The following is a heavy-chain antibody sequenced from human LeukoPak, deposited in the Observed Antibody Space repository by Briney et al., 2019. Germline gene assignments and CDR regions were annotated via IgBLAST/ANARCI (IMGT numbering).Heavy chain of an antibody. D-gene: IGHD3-3*01. V-gene: IGHV3-23*01. Sequence: GGSLRLSCAASGFTFSSYAMSWVRQAPGRGLEWVSAISASGDRTYYADSVKGRFTISRDNAKNSLYLQMNSLRAEDTAVYYCARVERKTLSIDYWGQGTLVTVSS. J-gene: IGHJ4*02. CDR3: ARVERKTLSIDY. CDR1: GFTFSSYA. CDR2: ISASGDRT.